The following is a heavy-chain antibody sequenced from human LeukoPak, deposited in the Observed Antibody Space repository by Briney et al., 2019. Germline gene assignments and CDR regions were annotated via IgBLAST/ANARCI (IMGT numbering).Heavy chain of an antibody. Sequence: PSETLSLTCTLSGGSVSPYYCSWIRLPPGKGLEWVGDVFYSGRANYNPSLESRVTLSVDTSNNQFSLKLNSVTAADTAVYYCARRPPGYSGYGHWGQGTLVTVSS. V-gene: IGHV4-59*08. J-gene: IGHJ4*02. CDR2: VFYSGRA. CDR1: GGSVSPYY. CDR3: ARRPPGYSGYGH. D-gene: IGHD5-12*01.